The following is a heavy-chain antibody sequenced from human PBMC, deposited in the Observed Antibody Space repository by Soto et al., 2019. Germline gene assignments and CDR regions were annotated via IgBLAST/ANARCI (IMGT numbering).Heavy chain of an antibody. CDR2: IYYSGST. CDR3: ARADSSSWNAFDY. D-gene: IGHD6-13*01. Sequence: SETLSLTCTVSGGSISSYYWSWIRQPPGKGLEWIGYIYYSGSTNYNPSLKSRVTISVDTSKNQFSLKLSSVTAADTAVYYCARADSSSWNAFDYWGQGTLVTVSS. J-gene: IGHJ4*02. V-gene: IGHV4-59*01. CDR1: GGSISSYY.